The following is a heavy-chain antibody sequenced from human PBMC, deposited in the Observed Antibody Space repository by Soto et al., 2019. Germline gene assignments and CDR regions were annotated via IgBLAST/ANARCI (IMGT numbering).Heavy chain of an antibody. Sequence: PGGSLRLSIAASGFTVSSNYMSWVRQAPGKGLEWVSVIYSGGSTYYADSVKGRFTISRDNSKNTLYLQMNSLRAEDTAVYYCARSGMTYPYYYYGMDVWGQGTTVTVSS. D-gene: IGHD2-21*02. J-gene: IGHJ6*02. CDR2: IYSGGST. CDR3: ARSGMTYPYYYYGMDV. V-gene: IGHV3-53*01. CDR1: GFTVSSNY.